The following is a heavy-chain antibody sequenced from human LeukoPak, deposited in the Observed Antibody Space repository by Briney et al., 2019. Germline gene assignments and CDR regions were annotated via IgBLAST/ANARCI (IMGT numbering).Heavy chain of an antibody. Sequence: PGGSLRLSCAASGVTLGTYAMSWARQAPGKGLEWVSGISSSGSGGNTYYADSVKGRFTISRDNSKNTLYLQMNSLRAEDTAVYYCAKFAPSSPSSGWYYGMDVWGQGTTVTVSS. D-gene: IGHD6-19*01. CDR3: AKFAPSSPSSGWYYGMDV. CDR1: GVTLGTYA. CDR2: ISSSGSGGNT. J-gene: IGHJ6*02. V-gene: IGHV3-23*01.